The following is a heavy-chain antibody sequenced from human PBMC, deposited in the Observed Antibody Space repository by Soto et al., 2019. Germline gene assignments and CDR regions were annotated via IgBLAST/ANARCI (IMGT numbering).Heavy chain of an antibody. D-gene: IGHD1-1*01. CDR2: ISAYNGNT. J-gene: IGHJ6*02. Sequence: ASVKVSCKASGYTFTSYGISWVRQAPGQGLEWMGWISAYNGNTNYAQKLQGRVTMTTDTSTSTAYMELRSLRSDDTAVYYCARDKGTLAHYYYYYGMDVWGQGTTVTVSS. CDR3: ARDKGTLAHYYYYYGMDV. CDR1: GYTFTSYG. V-gene: IGHV1-18*01.